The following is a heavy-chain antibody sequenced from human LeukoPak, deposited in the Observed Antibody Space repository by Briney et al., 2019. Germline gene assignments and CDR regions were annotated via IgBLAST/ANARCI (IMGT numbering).Heavy chain of an antibody. V-gene: IGHV3-30*04. CDR3: AELGITMIGGV. Sequence: GRSLRLSCAASGFTFSSYAMHWVRQAPGKGLEWVAVISHDESTKYYADSVKGRFTISRDNAKNSLYLQMNSLRAEDTAVYYCAELGITMIGGVWGKGTTVTISS. CDR1: GFTFSSYA. D-gene: IGHD3-10*02. J-gene: IGHJ6*04. CDR2: ISHDESTK.